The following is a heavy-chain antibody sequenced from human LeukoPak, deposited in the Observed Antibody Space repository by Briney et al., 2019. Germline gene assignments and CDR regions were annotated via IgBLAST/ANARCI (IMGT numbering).Heavy chain of an antibody. CDR2: IIPIYGAT. V-gene: IGHV1-69*05. CDR3: AREARICGNTDCYPAFDI. Sequence: GASVKVSRKASGGSFSSDAISWVRQVPGQGLEWVGQIIPIYGATNYAQKFQDRVTITTVDSPSTAHMELSSLRPDDTAVYYCAREARICGNTDCYPAFDIWGQGTTVIVSS. D-gene: IGHD2-21*02. CDR1: GGSFSSDA. J-gene: IGHJ3*02.